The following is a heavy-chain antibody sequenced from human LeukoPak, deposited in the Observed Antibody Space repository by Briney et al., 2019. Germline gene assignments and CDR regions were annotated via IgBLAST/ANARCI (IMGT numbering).Heavy chain of an antibody. D-gene: IGHD3-3*01. J-gene: IGHJ4*02. CDR3: ATGYDFWSGYYFDY. CDR2: IYYSGST. Sequence: PSETLSLTCTVSGGSISSYYWSWIRQPPGKGLEWIGYIYYSGSTNYNPSLKSRVTISVDTSKNQFSLKLSSVTAADTAVCYCATGYDFWSGYYFDYWGQGTLVTVSS. V-gene: IGHV4-59*01. CDR1: GGSISSYY.